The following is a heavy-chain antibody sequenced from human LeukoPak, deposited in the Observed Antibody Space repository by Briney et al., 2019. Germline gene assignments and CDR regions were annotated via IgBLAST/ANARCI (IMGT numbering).Heavy chain of an antibody. D-gene: IGHD4-17*01. CDR2: IYYSGST. V-gene: IGHV4-31*03. CDR1: GGSISSGGYY. CDR3: ARASSDYGDYYLDY. J-gene: IGHJ4*02. Sequence: PSETLSLTCTVSGGSISSGGYYWNWIRQHPGKGLEWIGYIYYSGSTYYNPSLKSRVTISVDTSKNQFSLKLSSVTAADTAVYYCARASSDYGDYYLDYWGQGTLVTVSS.